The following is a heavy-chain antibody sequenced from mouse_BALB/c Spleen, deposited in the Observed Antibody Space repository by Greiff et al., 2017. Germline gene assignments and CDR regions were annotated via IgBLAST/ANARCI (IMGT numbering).Heavy chain of an antibody. CDR1: GFTFNTYA. Sequence: EVMLVESGGGLVQPKGSLELSCAASGFTFNTYAMNWVRQAPGKGLEWVARIRSKSNNYATYYADSVKDRFTISRDDSQSMLYLQMNNLKTEDTAMYYCVRQGYSDYEPFFAYWGQGTLVTVSA. J-gene: IGHJ3*01. CDR2: IRSKSNNYAT. V-gene: IGHV10-1*02. CDR3: VRQGYSDYEPFFAY. D-gene: IGHD2-4*01.